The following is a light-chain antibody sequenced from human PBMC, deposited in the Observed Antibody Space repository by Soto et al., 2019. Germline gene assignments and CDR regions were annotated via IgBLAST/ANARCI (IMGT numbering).Light chain of an antibody. J-gene: IGLJ2*01. CDR3: QAWDSSIHVV. V-gene: IGLV3-1*01. CDR1: KLGDKY. CDR2: QDS. Sequence: ELTPPPSVSVSPGQTASITCSGDKLGDKYACWYQQKPGQSPVLVIYQDSKRPSGIPERFSGSNSGNTATLTISGTQAMDEADYYCQAWDSSIHVVFGGGTKVTVL.